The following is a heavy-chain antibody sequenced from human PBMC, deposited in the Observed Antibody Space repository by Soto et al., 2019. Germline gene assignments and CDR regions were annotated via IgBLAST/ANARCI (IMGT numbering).Heavy chain of an antibody. V-gene: IGHV3-53*01. J-gene: IGHJ6*02. CDR3: ARDLVAAAGISYGMDV. CDR2: IYSGGST. Sequence: GGSLRLSCAASGFTVSSNYMSWVRQAPGKGLEWVSVIYSGGSTYYADSVKGRFTISRDNSKNTLYLQMNSLRAEDTAVYYCARDLVAAAGISYGMDVWGQGTTVTV. CDR1: GFTVSSNY. D-gene: IGHD6-13*01.